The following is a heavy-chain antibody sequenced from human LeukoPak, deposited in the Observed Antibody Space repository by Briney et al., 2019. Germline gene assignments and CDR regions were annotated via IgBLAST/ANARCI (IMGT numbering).Heavy chain of an antibody. CDR2: ISYDGSNK. CDR3: AREVGNYYGDPSVY. D-gene: IGHD4-17*01. CDR1: GFTFSSYG. J-gene: IGHJ4*02. V-gene: IGHV3-30*03. Sequence: GGSLRLSCAASGFTFSSYGMHWVRQAPGKGLEWVAVISYDGSNKYYADSVKGRFTISRDNSRNTLYLQMNSLRAEDTAVYYCAREVGNYYGDPSVYWGQGTLVTVSS.